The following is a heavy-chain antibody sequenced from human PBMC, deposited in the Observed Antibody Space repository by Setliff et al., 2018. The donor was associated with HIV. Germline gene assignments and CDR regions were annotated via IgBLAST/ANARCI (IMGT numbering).Heavy chain of an antibody. CDR2: IYPDSNNI. CDR3: ARVDDDYVWARTYFDY. CDR1: GFTFRNYP. J-gene: IGHJ4*02. Sequence: GGSLRLSCAASGFTFRNYPMNWVRQAPGKGLEWVSHIYPDSNNIDYTDSVKGRFTISRDNAKNTLYLQMSSLRADDTAVYYCARVDDDYVWARTYFDYWGQGSLVTVSS. V-gene: IGHV3-48*04. D-gene: IGHD3-16*01.